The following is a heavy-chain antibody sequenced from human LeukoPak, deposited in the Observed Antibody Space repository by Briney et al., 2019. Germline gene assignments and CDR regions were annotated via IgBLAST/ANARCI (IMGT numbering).Heavy chain of an antibody. J-gene: IGHJ4*02. CDR2: ISAYNGNT. CDR3: ARDLSIAVAGTHLCDY. V-gene: IGHV1-18*01. CDR1: GYTFTSYG. Sequence: ASVKVSCKASGYTFTSYGISWVRQAPGQGLEWMGWISAYNGNTNYAQKLQGRVTMTTDTSTSTAYMELWSLRSDDTAVYYCARDLSIAVAGTHLCDYWGQGTLVTVSS. D-gene: IGHD6-19*01.